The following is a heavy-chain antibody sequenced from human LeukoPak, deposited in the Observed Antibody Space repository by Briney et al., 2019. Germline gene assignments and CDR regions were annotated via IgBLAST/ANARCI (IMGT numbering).Heavy chain of an antibody. CDR3: AKAGSGYNFGGFV. Sequence: GGSLRLSCAAPGFTFSSYDMSWVRQAPGKGLEWVSTISSGGGRTYYADSVKGRFTISRDNSKNTLSLQMNSLRAEDTAVYYCAKAGSGYNFGGFVWGQGTLVTVSS. V-gene: IGHV3-23*01. CDR2: ISSGGGRT. D-gene: IGHD5-18*01. CDR1: GFTFSSYD. J-gene: IGHJ4*02.